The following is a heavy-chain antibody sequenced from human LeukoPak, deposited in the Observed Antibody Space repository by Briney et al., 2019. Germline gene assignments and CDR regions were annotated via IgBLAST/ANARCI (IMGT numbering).Heavy chain of an antibody. CDR1: GFTFNTYS. D-gene: IGHD6-13*01. V-gene: IGHV3-48*01. J-gene: IGHJ4*02. CDR2: ISSSSSTI. CDR3: ARVYTSSWYDY. Sequence: GGSLRLSCAASGFTFNTYSMNWVRQAPGKGLEWVPYISSSSSTIKYADSVKGRFNISRDNAKNSLFLQMNSLRAEDTAVYYCARVYTSSWYDYWGQGTLVTVSS.